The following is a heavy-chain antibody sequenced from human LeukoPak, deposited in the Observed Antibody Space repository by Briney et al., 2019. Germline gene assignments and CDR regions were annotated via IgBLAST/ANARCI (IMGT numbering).Heavy chain of an antibody. J-gene: IGHJ4*02. D-gene: IGHD4-17*01. CDR1: GFAVSSNY. Sequence: GGSLRLSCAASGFAVSSNYMSWVRQAPGKGLEWVSVIYSGGNTYYADSVKGRFTISRDNSKNTLYLQMNSLRAEDTAVYYCAKDQDYGTYFDYWGQGTLVTVSS. CDR3: AKDQDYGTYFDY. CDR2: IYSGGNT. V-gene: IGHV3-53*01.